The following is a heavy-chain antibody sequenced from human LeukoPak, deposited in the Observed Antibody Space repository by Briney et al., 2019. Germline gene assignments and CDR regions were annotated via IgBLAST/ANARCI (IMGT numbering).Heavy chain of an antibody. Sequence: SETLSLTCTVSGGSISSSSYYWGWIRQPPGKGLEWIGSIYHAGSTYYTPSLKSRITISVETSKNQFSLKLSSVTAADTAVYYCARPQGTIAAAGGNWFDPWGQGTLVTVSS. CDR1: GGSISSSSYY. D-gene: IGHD6-13*01. V-gene: IGHV4-39*01. CDR2: IYHAGST. CDR3: ARPQGTIAAAGGNWFDP. J-gene: IGHJ5*02.